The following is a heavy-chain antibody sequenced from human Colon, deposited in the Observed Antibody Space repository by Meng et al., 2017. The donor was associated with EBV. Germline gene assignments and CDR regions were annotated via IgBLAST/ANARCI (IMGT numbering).Heavy chain of an antibody. CDR1: GGSFSGYY. CDR3: ARGPGGSYYLYYFDY. Sequence: QGHLQPWGAGRLKPSETLSLTCAVYGGSFSGYYWSWIRQPPEKGLEWIGEINHSGSTNYNPSLKSRVTISVDTSKKQFSLKLSPVTAADTAVYYCARGPGGSYYLYYFDYWGQGTLVTVSS. D-gene: IGHD1-26*01. J-gene: IGHJ4*02. CDR2: INHSGST. V-gene: IGHV4-34*01.